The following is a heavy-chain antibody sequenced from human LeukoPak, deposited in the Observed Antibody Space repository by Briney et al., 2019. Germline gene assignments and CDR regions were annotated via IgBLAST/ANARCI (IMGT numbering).Heavy chain of an antibody. CDR1: GDSIGSYY. CDR3: ARVRGRAGILSYYDNSRQTGRYYVDN. J-gene: IGHJ4*02. CDR2: TVYSGST. D-gene: IGHD1-26*01. V-gene: IGHV4-59*01. Sequence: KPSETLSLTCTASGDSIGSYYWSWIRQPPGEGLEWIGYTVYSGSTKYNPSLKSRVTMSVDTSKNQFSLKLTSVTAADTAVYYCARVRGRAGILSYYDNSRQTGRYYVDNWGQGILVSVSS.